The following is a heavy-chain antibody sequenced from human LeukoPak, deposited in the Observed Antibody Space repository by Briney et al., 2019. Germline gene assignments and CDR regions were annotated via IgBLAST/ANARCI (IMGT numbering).Heavy chain of an antibody. CDR3: AREGRGYSYGYVDY. V-gene: IGHV4-59*01. J-gene: IGHJ4*02. CDR2: IYYSGST. CDR1: GGPISSYY. D-gene: IGHD5-18*01. Sequence: SETLSLTCTVSGGPISSYYWIWIRQPPGKGLVWIGYIYYSGSTNYNPSLKSRVTISVDTSKQQFSLKLSSVTAADTAVYYCAREGRGYSYGYVDYWGQGTLVTVSS.